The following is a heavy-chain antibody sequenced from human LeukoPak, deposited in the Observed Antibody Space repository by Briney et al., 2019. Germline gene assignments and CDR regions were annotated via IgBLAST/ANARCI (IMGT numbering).Heavy chain of an antibody. CDR2: INPNSGGT. CDR3: ASTKKYYDILTGYVGSYYFDY. D-gene: IGHD3-9*01. CDR1: GYTFTSYY. V-gene: IGHV1-2*02. J-gene: IGHJ4*02. Sequence: ASVKVSCKASGYTFTSYYMHWVRQAPGQGLEWMGWINPNSGGTNYAQKFQGRVTMTRDTSISTAYMELSRLRSDDTAVYYCASTKKYYDILTGYVGSYYFDYWGQGTLVTVSS.